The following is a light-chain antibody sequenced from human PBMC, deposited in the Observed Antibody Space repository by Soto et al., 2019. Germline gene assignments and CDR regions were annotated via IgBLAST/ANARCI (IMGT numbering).Light chain of an antibody. Sequence: AIRMTQSPSSLSASTGDRVTITCRASQGISSYLAWYQQKPGKAPNLLIYAASTLQSGVPSRFSGSGSGTYFTLTISCLQSEDFATYYCQQYYSYPRTFGQGTKLEIK. CDR3: QQYYSYPRT. CDR1: QGISSY. J-gene: IGKJ2*01. CDR2: AAS. V-gene: IGKV1-8*01.